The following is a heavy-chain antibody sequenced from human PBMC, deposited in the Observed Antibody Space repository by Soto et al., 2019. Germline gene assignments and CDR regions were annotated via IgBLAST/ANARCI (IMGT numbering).Heavy chain of an antibody. J-gene: IGHJ6*02. CDR2: IIPIFGTA. CDR3: ATAHYYDSRGLGTPDYYGMDG. CDR1: GGTFSSYA. Sequence: SVKVSCTASGGTFSSYAISWVRQAPGQGLEWMGGIIPIFGTANYAQKFQGRVTITADESTSTAYMELSSLRSEDTAVYYCATAHYYDSRGLGTPDYYGMDGWGQGTTVTGSS. V-gene: IGHV1-69*13. D-gene: IGHD3-22*01.